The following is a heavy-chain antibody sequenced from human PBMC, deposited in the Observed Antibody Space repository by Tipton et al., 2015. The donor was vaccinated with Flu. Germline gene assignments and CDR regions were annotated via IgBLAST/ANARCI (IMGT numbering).Heavy chain of an antibody. D-gene: IGHD2-2*03. CDR2: IYHTGST. CDR1: GDSITDYY. CDR3: AKIGYCSETTCSSNWFDP. Sequence: TLSLTCTVSGDSITDYYWSWIRQPPGKGLEWIGYIYHTGSTNYNPSLKSRVTISVDTSKNQFSLRLRSVTAADTAVYYCAKIGYCSETTCSSNWFDPWGQGTLVTVSS. J-gene: IGHJ5*02. V-gene: IGHV4-59*01.